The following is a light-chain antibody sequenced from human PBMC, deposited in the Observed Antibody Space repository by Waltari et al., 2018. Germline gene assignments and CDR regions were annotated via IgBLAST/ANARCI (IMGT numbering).Light chain of an antibody. CDR2: DAS. CDR3: QQYYSTPYT. CDR1: QTVYTY. V-gene: IGKV3-11*01. J-gene: IGKJ2*01. Sequence: ETVLTQSPATLSLSPGERATLPCRASQTVYTYLAWYQQKPGQAPRLLIYDASNRASGVPARFSGSGSGTDFTLTISSLEPEDFAVYYCQQYYSTPYTFGQGTKLEIK.